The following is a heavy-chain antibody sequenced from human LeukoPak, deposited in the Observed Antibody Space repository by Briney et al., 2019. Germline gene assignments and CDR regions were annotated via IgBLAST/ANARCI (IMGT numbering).Heavy chain of an antibody. CDR3: AKHRFESGGYHSTD. J-gene: IGHJ4*02. D-gene: IGHD3-22*01. Sequence: GGSLRLSCAASGFTFSSYATSWVRQAPGKGLAWVSTISGGSGSTYCADSVKGRLTISRDNSKNTLYLQMNSLRDEDTAVYYCAKHRFESGGYHSTDWGQGTLVTVSS. V-gene: IGHV3-23*01. CDR1: GFTFSSYA. CDR2: ISGGSGST.